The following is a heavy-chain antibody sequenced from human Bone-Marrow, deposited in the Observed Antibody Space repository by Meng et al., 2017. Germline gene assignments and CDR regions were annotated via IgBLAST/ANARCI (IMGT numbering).Heavy chain of an antibody. CDR1: GYTFTSYA. CDR3: ARDPSSYYYDSSGDAFDI. CDR2: INAGNGNT. J-gene: IGHJ3*02. Sequence: ASVKVSCKASGYTFTSYAMHWVRQAPGQRLEWMGWINAGNGNTKYSQKFQGRVTITRDTSASTAYMELSSLRSEDTAVHYCARDPSSYYYDSSGDAFDIWGQGTMVTVSS. D-gene: IGHD3-22*01. V-gene: IGHV1-3*01.